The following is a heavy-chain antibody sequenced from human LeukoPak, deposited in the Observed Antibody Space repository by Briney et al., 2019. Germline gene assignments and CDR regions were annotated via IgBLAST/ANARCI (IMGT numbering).Heavy chain of an antibody. CDR3: AKYSGGWSTFDY. J-gene: IGHJ4*02. CDR2: ISGSGGST. D-gene: IGHD6-19*01. Sequence: GGSLRLSCAASGFTFSSYAMSWVRQAPGKGLEWVSAISGSGGSTYYADSVKGRFTISKDNSKNTLYLQMNSLRAEDTAVYYCAKYSGGWSTFDYWGQGTLVTVSS. V-gene: IGHV3-23*01. CDR1: GFTFSSYA.